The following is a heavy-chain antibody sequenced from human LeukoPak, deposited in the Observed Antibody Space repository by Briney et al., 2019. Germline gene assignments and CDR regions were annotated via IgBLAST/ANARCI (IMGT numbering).Heavy chain of an antibody. Sequence: ASVKVSCKASGYTFTSYAMHWVRQAPGQRLEWMGWINAGNGNTKYSQKFQGRVTITRDTSASTAYMELSSLRSEDTAAYYCARDLRNSYSSSWLFDPWGQGTLVTVSS. CDR2: INAGNGNT. CDR1: GYTFTSYA. J-gene: IGHJ5*02. V-gene: IGHV1-3*01. D-gene: IGHD6-13*01. CDR3: ARDLRNSYSSSWLFDP.